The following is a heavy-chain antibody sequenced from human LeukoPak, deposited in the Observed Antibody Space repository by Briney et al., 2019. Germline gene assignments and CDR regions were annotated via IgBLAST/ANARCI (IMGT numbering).Heavy chain of an antibody. CDR1: GFTFSSYG. Sequence: GGSLTLSCAASGFTFSSYGMHWVRQAPGKGLEWVAVISYDGSNKYYADSVKGRFTISRDNSKNTLYLQMNSLRPEDTAVYYCAMSWTINWADYWGQGTLVIVSS. CDR3: AMSWTINWADY. J-gene: IGHJ4*02. CDR2: ISYDGSNK. V-gene: IGHV3-30*03. D-gene: IGHD1-1*01.